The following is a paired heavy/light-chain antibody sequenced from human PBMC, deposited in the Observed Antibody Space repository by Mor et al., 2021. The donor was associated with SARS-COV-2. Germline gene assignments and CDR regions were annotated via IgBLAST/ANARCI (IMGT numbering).Light chain of an antibody. CDR3: QQYYSTLGT. CDR2: WAS. CDR1: QSLLYSSNNKNY. V-gene: IGKV4-1*01. J-gene: IGKJ4*01. Sequence: DIVMTQSPDSLAVSLGERATINCKSSQSLLYSSNNKNYLAWYQQKPGQPPKLLIYWASTRESGVPDRFSGSGSGTDFTLTISSLQAEDVAVYYCQQYYSTLGTFGGGTKVEIK.
Heavy chain of an antibody. CDR3: ARDQGDTAMVRGAFDI. CDR1: GGTFSSYG. Sequence: QVQPVQSGAEVKKPGSSVKVSCKASGGTFSSYGISWVRQAPGQGLEWMGGIIPLFGTANYAQKFQGRVTITADESTSTAYMELSSLRSEDTAVYYCARDQGDTAMVRGAFDIWGQGTMVTVSS. J-gene: IGHJ3*02. CDR2: IIPLFGTA. D-gene: IGHD5-18*01. V-gene: IGHV1-69*01.